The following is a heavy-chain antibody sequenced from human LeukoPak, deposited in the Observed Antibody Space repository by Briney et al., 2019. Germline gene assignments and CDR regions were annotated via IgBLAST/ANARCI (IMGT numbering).Heavy chain of an antibody. CDR2: ISAYNGNT. CDR1: GYTFTSYG. Sequence: ASVKVSCKASGYTFTSYGISWVRQAPGQGLEWMGWISAYNGNTNYAQKFQGRVTMTRDTSTSTVYMELSSLRSEDTAVYYCARVQWQSRGQGDYYYYYGMDVWGQGTTVTVSS. CDR3: ARVQWQSRGQGDYYYYYGMDV. D-gene: IGHD6-19*01. V-gene: IGHV1-18*01. J-gene: IGHJ6*02.